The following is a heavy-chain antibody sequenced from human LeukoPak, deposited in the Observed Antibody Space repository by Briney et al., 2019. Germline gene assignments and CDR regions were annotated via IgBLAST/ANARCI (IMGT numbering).Heavy chain of an antibody. Sequence: ASVTVSRKSSVSTFTNYGISWVRQAPGQGLEWMSWISANNGEIRYAQNFHARVTMTTDTSTTTAYMDLRSLRSDDTAVYYCARVPPSAHQVFSSAYWGQGTQVTVSS. CDR3: ARVPPSAHQVFSSAY. D-gene: IGHD1-14*01. CDR1: VSTFTNYG. V-gene: IGHV1-18*04. CDR2: ISANNGEI. J-gene: IGHJ4*02.